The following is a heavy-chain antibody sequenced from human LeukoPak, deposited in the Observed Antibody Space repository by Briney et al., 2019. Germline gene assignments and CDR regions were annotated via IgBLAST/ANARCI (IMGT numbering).Heavy chain of an antibody. CDR2: IYYRGST. V-gene: IGHV4-59*01. CDR1: GGSISSYY. Sequence: SETLSLTCTVSGGSISSYYWSWIRQPPGKGLEWIGYIYYRGSTNYNPSLKSRVTISVDTSKNQFSLTLSAVTAADTAVYYCARSYYDFWSGYYNLFAYWGQGTLVTVSS. J-gene: IGHJ4*02. D-gene: IGHD3-3*01. CDR3: ARSYYDFWSGYYNLFAY.